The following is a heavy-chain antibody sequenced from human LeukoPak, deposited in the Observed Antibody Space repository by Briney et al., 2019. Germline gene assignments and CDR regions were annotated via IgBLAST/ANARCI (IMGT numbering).Heavy chain of an antibody. Sequence: GGSLRLSCAASGFTFGAYTINWVRQAPGKGLEWVSCIFSRSESILYADSVKGRFTISRDNAKNSLYLQMNSLRAEDTAVYYCARNWGIWSGIFDYWGQGTLVTVSS. J-gene: IGHJ4*02. CDR3: ARNWGIWSGIFDY. V-gene: IGHV3-21*01. D-gene: IGHD3-3*01. CDR2: IFSRSESI. CDR1: GFTFGAYT.